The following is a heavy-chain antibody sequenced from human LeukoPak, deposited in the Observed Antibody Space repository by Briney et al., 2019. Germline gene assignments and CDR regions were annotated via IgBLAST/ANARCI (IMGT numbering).Heavy chain of an antibody. Sequence: ASVKVSCKASGYTFTSYDFNWVRQATGQRPEWMGWMSPNSGDTGYAQKFQDRVTMTRDTSISTAYMELSSLRSDDTAVYYCARVLPRDPEIYYYDSSGYFGIIDYWGQGTLVTVSS. J-gene: IGHJ4*02. D-gene: IGHD3-22*01. CDR3: ARVLPRDPEIYYYDSSGYFGIIDY. V-gene: IGHV1-8*01. CDR1: GYTFTSYD. CDR2: MSPNSGDT.